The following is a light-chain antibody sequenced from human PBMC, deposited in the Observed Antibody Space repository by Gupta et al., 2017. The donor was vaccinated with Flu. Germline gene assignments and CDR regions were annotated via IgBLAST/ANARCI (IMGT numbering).Light chain of an antibody. J-gene: IGLJ2*01. V-gene: IGLV3-19*01. CDR2: GKN. CDR3: NSRDSSGNLP. Sequence: SSELTQDPAVSVALGQTVRITCKGDSLRSYYASWYQQKPGQAPVLVIYGKNNRPSGIPDRFSGSSSGNTASLTITGAQAEDEADYYCNSRDSSGNLPFGGGTKLTVL. CDR1: SLRSYY.